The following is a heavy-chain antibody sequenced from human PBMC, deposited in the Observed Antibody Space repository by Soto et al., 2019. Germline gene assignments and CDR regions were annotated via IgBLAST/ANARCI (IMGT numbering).Heavy chain of an antibody. V-gene: IGHV3-7*05. CDR1: GFTFSSYW. J-gene: IGHJ5*02. D-gene: IGHD2-2*01. Sequence: GGSLRLSCAASGFTFSSYWMSWVRQAPGKGLEWVANIKEDGSERYYVDSVKGRFTISRDNAKNSLYLQMNSLRAEDTAVYYCAKEKISTSCCNWFDPWGQGTLVTVSS. CDR3: AKEKISTSCCNWFDP. CDR2: IKEDGSER.